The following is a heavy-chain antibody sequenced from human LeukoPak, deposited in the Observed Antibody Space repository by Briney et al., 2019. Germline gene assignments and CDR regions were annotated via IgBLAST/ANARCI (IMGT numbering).Heavy chain of an antibody. J-gene: IGHJ6*02. V-gene: IGHV4-31*03. CDR2: IYYSGST. CDR3: ARGKVVVEGNYYYGMDV. CDR1: GGSISSGGYY. D-gene: IGHD2-15*01. Sequence: SQTLSLTCTVSGGSISSGGYYWSWIRQHPGKGLEWIGYIYYSGSTYYNPSLKSRVTISVDTSKNQFSLKLSSVTAADTAMYYCARGKVVVEGNYYYGMDVWGQGTTVTVSS.